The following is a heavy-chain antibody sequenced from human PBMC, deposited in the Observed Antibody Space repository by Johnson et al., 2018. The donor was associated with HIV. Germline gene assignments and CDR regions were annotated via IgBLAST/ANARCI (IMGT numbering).Heavy chain of an antibody. CDR3: AKEWSAFDI. D-gene: IGHD1-26*01. CDR2: TT. J-gene: IGHJ3*02. Sequence: TTTYADFVKGRFTISRDNAKSSVILQVSSLTAEDTATYYCAKEWSAFDIWGQGTMVTVSS. V-gene: IGHV3-11*04.